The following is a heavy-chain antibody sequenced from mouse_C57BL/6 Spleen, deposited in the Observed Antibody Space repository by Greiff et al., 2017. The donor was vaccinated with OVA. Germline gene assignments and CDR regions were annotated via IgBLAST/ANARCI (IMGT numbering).Heavy chain of an antibody. CDR3: AREYYGSSYVDY. D-gene: IGHD1-1*01. Sequence: QVQLKQPGAELVKPGASVKLSCKASGYTFTSYWMHWVKQRPGQGLEWIGMIHPNSGSTNYNEKFKSKATLTVDKSSSTAYMQLSSLTSEDSAVYYGAREYYGSSYVDYWGQGTTLTVSS. CDR2: IHPNSGST. CDR1: GYTFTSYW. J-gene: IGHJ2*01. V-gene: IGHV1-64*01.